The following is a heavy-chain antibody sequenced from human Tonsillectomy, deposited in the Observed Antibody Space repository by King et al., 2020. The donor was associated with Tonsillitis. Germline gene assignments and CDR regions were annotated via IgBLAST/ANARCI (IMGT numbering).Heavy chain of an antibody. CDR3: AKGGSGWYGGLDF. D-gene: IGHD6-19*01. Sequence: VQLVESGGDLVQPGGSLRLSCTASGFTFSTYALNWVRQAPGKGLEWVSSISGSGASTYYADSVKGRFTISSDNSKNTLFLQMDGLRAEDTAVYYCAKGGSGWYGGLDFWGQGALVTVSS. J-gene: IGHJ4*02. CDR2: ISGSGAST. CDR1: GFTFSTYA. V-gene: IGHV3-23*04.